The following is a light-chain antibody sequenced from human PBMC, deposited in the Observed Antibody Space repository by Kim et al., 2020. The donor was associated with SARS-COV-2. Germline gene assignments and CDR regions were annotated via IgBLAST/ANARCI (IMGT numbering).Light chain of an antibody. CDR1: QDIRND. CDR2: AAS. V-gene: IGKV1-17*01. Sequence: ASVGDRVPITCRASQDIRNDLGWYQQQPGKAPKRLIYAASTLQSGVPSRFSGSGSETEFTLTISSLQPEDFATYYCLQHNSFPLTFCGGTKVDIK. CDR3: LQHNSFPLT. J-gene: IGKJ4*01.